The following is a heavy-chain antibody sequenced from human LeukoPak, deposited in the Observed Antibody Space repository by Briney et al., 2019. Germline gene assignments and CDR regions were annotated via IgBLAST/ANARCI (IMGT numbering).Heavy chain of an antibody. Sequence: GASVKVSCKASGYTSTGYYMHWVRQAPGQGLEWMGWINPNSGGTNYAQKFQGRVTMTRDTSISTAYMELSRLRSDDTAVYYCARDPQITIFGVVNLYGMDVWGQGTTVTVSS. J-gene: IGHJ6*02. D-gene: IGHD3-3*01. CDR2: INPNSGGT. CDR1: GYTSTGYY. V-gene: IGHV1-2*02. CDR3: ARDPQITIFGVVNLYGMDV.